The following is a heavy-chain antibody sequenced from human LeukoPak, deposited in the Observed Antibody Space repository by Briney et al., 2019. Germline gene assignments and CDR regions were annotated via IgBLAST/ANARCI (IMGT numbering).Heavy chain of an antibody. J-gene: IGHJ4*02. D-gene: IGHD3-22*01. Sequence: ASVKVSCKASGYTFTSYGISWVRQAPGQGLEWMGWISAYNGNTGYAQKFQGRVTMTRNTPISTAYMELSSLRSEDTAVYYCARATYYYDSSGSIRTLDYWGQGTLVTVSS. CDR3: ARATYYYDSSGSIRTLDY. V-gene: IGHV1-8*02. CDR2: ISAYNGNT. CDR1: GYTFTSYG.